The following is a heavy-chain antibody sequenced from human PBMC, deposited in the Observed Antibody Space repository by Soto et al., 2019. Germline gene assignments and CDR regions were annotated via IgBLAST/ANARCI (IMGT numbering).Heavy chain of an antibody. CDR2: INPSGGST. CDR3: ARGGHYYDSRGYYVSDY. J-gene: IGHJ4*02. D-gene: IGHD3-22*01. V-gene: IGHV1-46*01. CDR1: GYAFTSYY. Sequence: GPSVKVSCKASGYAFTSYYLHWVRQAPGQGLEWMGIINPSGGSTTYAQKFQGRVAVTRDTSTSTVYMDMSSLRSEDTAVYYCARGGHYYDSRGYYVSDYWGQGTLVTVSS.